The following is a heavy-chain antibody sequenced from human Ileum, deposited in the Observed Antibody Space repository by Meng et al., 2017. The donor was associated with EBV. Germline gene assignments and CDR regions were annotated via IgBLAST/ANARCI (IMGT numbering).Heavy chain of an antibody. Sequence: QAQLKDLGLDLVGASGIRSLPCAVSGGPIRGSNWGGWVRQPPGKGLEWIGEIYHSGSTNYNPSLKSRVTISVDKSKNQFSLKLSSVTAADTAVYYCAREVAAAGGFDYWGQGTLVTVSS. CDR3: AREVAAAGGFDY. V-gene: IGHV4-4*02. CDR1: GGPIRGSNW. D-gene: IGHD6-13*01. CDR2: IYHSGST. J-gene: IGHJ4*02.